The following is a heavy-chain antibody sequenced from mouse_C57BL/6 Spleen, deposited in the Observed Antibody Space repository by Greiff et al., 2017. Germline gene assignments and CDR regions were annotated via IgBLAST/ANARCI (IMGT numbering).Heavy chain of an antibody. CDR3: ARSRDYDGSRWYFED. CDR2: IDPGGGDT. D-gene: IGHD1-1*01. V-gene: IGHV1-82*01. Sequence: QVQLQQSGAELVKPGASVKISCTASGYAFTSSWMNWVKQRPGKGLEWIGRIDPGGGDTNYNGKFKGKATLTADKSSSTAYMQRSSLTSEDSAVYFGARSRDYDGSRWYFEDWGTGTTLTVAS. CDR1: GYAFTSSW. J-gene: IGHJ1*03.